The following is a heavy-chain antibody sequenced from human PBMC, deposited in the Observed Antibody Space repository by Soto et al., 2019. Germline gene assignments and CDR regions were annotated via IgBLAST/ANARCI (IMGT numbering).Heavy chain of an antibody. Sequence: QVQLVQSGVEVKKPGASVKVSCKASGYTFMSYPITWVRQAPGQGLEWMGWINPYNGDTKNAQKFQGRVTMTTDTSTTTAYMELRSLRSDDTAVYFWARPLWGWDDLGGQGTLVTVSS. J-gene: IGHJ5*02. V-gene: IGHV1-18*01. CDR3: ARPLWGWDDL. CDR2: INPYNGDT. D-gene: IGHD3-16*01. CDR1: GYTFMSYP.